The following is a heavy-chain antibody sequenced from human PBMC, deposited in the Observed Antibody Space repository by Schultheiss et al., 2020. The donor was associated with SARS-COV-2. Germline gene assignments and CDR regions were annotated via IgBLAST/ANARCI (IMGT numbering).Heavy chain of an antibody. J-gene: IGHJ6*02. Sequence: SETLSLTCAVYGGSFSGYYWSWIRQPPGKGLEWIGEINHSGSTNYNPSLKSRVTISVDTSKNQFSLKLSSVTAADTAVYYCARQGGGATYYYGMDVWGQGTTVTVSS. CDR3: ARQGGGATYYYGMDV. CDR2: INHSGST. CDR1: GGSFSGYY. V-gene: IGHV4-34*01. D-gene: IGHD4/OR15-4a*01.